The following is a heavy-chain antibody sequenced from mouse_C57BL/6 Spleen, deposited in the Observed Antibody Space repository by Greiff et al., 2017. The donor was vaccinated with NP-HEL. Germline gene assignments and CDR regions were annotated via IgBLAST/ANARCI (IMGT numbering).Heavy chain of an antibody. V-gene: IGHV5-17*01. CDR3: ARMGTGTFAY. J-gene: IGHJ3*01. Sequence: DVKLVESGGGLVKPGGSLKLSCAASGFTFSDYGMHWVRQAPEKGLEWVAYISSGSSTIYYADTVKGRFTISRDNAKNTLFLQMTSLRSEDTAMYYCARMGTGTFAYWGQGTLVTVSA. D-gene: IGHD4-1*01. CDR1: GFTFSDYG. CDR2: ISSGSSTI.